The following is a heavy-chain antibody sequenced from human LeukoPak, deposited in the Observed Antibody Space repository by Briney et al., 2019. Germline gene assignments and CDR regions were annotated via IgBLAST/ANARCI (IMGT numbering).Heavy chain of an antibody. Sequence: ASVKVSCKASGYTFTSYAMHWVRQAPGQRLEWMGWINAGNGNTKYSQKLQGRVTMTTDTSTSTAYMELRSLRSDDTAVYYCARDRPDYGDYADWGQGTLVTVSS. CDR3: ARDRPDYGDYAD. D-gene: IGHD4-17*01. J-gene: IGHJ4*02. CDR2: INAGNGNT. CDR1: GYTFTSYA. V-gene: IGHV1-3*01.